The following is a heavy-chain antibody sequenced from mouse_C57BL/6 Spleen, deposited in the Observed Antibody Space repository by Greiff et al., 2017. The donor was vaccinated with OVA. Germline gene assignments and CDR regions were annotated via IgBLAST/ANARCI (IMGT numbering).Heavy chain of an antibody. J-gene: IGHJ4*01. V-gene: IGHV5-9-1*02. CDR3: TRDPLITTVVATRGAMDY. CDR2: ISSGGDYI. D-gene: IGHD1-1*01. CDR1: GFTFSSYA. Sequence: EVKVVESGEGLVKPGGSLKLSCAASGFTFSSYAMSWVRQTPEKRLEWVAYISSGGDYIYYADTVKGRFTISRDNARNTLYLQMSSLKSEDTAMYYCTRDPLITTVVATRGAMDYWGQGTSVTVSS.